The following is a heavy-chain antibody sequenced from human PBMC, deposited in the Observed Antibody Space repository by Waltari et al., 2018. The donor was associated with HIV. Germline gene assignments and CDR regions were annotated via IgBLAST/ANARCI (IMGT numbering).Heavy chain of an antibody. V-gene: IGHV3-13*01. CDR1: GFTFSDYD. Sequence: EGQLVESGGGLVQPGGSLRLSCAASGFTFSDYDMHWVRQAPGKGLQGVSGIGTAGDTYYPDSVKGRFTISRENAKNALYLQMNSLRAGDTAVYYCVRVWAAAEYYGMDVWGQGTTVTVSS. CDR2: IGTAGDT. D-gene: IGHD6-25*01. CDR3: VRVWAAAEYYGMDV. J-gene: IGHJ6*02.